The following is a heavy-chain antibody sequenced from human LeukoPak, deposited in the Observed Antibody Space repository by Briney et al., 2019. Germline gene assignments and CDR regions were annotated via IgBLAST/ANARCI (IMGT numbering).Heavy chain of an antibody. J-gene: IGHJ5*02. CDR1: GYTFTGYY. D-gene: IGHD2-2*01. Sequence: GASVKVSCKASGYTFTGYYMHWVRQAPGQGLEWMGWINPNSGGTNYAQKFQGRVTMTRDTSISTAYMELSRLRSDDTAVYYCARDQGYCSSTSCSNWFDPWGQGILVTVSS. V-gene: IGHV1-2*02. CDR2: INPNSGGT. CDR3: ARDQGYCSSTSCSNWFDP.